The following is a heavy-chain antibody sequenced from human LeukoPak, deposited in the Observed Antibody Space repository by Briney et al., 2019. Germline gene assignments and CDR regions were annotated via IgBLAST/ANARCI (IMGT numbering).Heavy chain of an antibody. J-gene: IGHJ4*02. Sequence: GGSLRLSCAASAFTFSTHGMYWVRQAPGKGLEWVANIKQDGSEKYYVDSVKGRFTISRDNAKNSLYLQMNSLRAEDTAVYYCARKRYFEDYWGQGTLVTVSS. CDR1: AFTFSTHG. CDR2: IKQDGSEK. V-gene: IGHV3-7*01. CDR3: ARKRYFEDY. D-gene: IGHD3-9*01.